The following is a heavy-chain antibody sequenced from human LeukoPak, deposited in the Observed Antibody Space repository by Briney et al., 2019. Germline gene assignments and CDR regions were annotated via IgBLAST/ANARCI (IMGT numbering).Heavy chain of an antibody. Sequence: GGSLRLSCAASGFTFSSYAMSWVRQAPGKGLERVSAISGSGGSTYYADSVKGRFTISRDNSKNTLYLQMNSLRAEDTAVYYCAKGKYSSSWRGYYYMDVWGKGTTVTVSS. D-gene: IGHD6-13*01. V-gene: IGHV3-23*01. CDR2: ISGSGGST. CDR1: GFTFSSYA. CDR3: AKGKYSSSWRGYYYMDV. J-gene: IGHJ6*03.